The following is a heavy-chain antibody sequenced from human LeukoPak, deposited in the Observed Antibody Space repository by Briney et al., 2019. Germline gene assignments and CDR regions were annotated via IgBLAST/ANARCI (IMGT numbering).Heavy chain of an antibody. CDR2: IIPILGIA. D-gene: IGHD5-24*01. CDR1: GYTFSGYY. V-gene: IGHV1-69*10. CDR3: AREGVGLQGTFDY. J-gene: IGHJ4*02. Sequence: ASVKVSCKASGYTFSGYYMQWVRQAPGQGPEWMGWIIPILGIANYAQKFQGRVTITADKSTSTAYMELSSLRSEDTAVYYCAREGVGLQGTFDYWGQGTLVTVSS.